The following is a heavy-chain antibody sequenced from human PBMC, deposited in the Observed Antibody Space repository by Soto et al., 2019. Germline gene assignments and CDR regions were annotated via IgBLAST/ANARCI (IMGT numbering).Heavy chain of an antibody. D-gene: IGHD1-26*01. CDR1: GYSFTGLD. J-gene: IGHJ4*02. CDR3: ARGVTAGVDY. V-gene: IGHV1-8*01. CDR2: MQPSSGRT. Sequence: QVQLVQSGAEVREPGASVKVSCKASGYSFTGLDINWVRQTTGQGLEWMGWMQPSSGRTGYAQKFQGRVTMTRDTSINTAYMELSSLTSDGTAFYYCARGVTAGVDYWGQGTLVTVSS.